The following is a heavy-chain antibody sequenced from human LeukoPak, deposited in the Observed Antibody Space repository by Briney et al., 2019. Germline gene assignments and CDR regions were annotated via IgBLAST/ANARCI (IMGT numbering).Heavy chain of an antibody. Sequence: GGSLRLSCSASGFTFSSYAMHWVRQAPGKGLEYVSAISSSGGSTYYADLVKGRFTISRDNSKNTLYLQMSSLRPEDTAVYFCVKERSGGFFDYWGQGTLVTVSS. J-gene: IGHJ4*02. CDR2: ISSSGGST. V-gene: IGHV3-64D*09. D-gene: IGHD1-26*01. CDR1: GFTFSSYA. CDR3: VKERSGGFFDY.